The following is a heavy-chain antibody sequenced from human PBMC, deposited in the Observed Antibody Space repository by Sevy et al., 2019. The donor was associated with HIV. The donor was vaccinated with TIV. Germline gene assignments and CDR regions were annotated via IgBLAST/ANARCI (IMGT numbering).Heavy chain of an antibody. Sequence: GGSLRLSCAASGFTFNIYSMNWVRQAPGKGLEWVSSISGSSSYIFYADSVKGEFTISRDNAKNSLYLQMNSLRAEDTAVYYCARGRGDPRAECFDYWGQGTLVTVSS. J-gene: IGHJ4*02. D-gene: IGHD2-21*02. CDR2: ISGSSSYI. CDR3: ARGRGDPRAECFDY. CDR1: GFTFNIYS. V-gene: IGHV3-21*01.